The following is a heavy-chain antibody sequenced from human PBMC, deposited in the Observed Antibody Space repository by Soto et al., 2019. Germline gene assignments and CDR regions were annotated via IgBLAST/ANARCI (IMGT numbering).Heavy chain of an antibody. CDR1: GGSISSYY. V-gene: IGHV4-59*01. D-gene: IGHD5-18*01. Sequence: SETLSPTCTVSGGSISSYYWSWIRQPPGKGLEWIGYIYYSGSTNYNPSLKCRVTISVDTSKNQFSLKLSSVTAADTAVYYCASGYSYGRLFDYWGQGTLVTVSS. J-gene: IGHJ4*02. CDR2: IYYSGST. CDR3: ASGYSYGRLFDY.